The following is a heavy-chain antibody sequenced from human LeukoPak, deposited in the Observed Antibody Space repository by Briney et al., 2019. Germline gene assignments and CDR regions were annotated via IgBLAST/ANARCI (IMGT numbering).Heavy chain of an antibody. J-gene: IGHJ5*02. CDR1: GESFDGYY. Sequence: PSETLSLTCAVYGESFDGYYWSWIRQSPGKGLEWIGEINHSGSTNYNPSLKSRVTISVDTSKNQFSLKLSSVTAADTAVYYCAELRYFDWFNWFDPWGQGTLVTVSS. D-gene: IGHD3-9*01. CDR3: AELRYFDWFNWFDP. V-gene: IGHV4-34*01. CDR2: INHSGST.